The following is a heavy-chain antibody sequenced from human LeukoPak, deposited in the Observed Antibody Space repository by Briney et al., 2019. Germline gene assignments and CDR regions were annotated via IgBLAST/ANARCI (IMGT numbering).Heavy chain of an antibody. CDR1: GGSIRNYY. Sequence: PSETLSLTCTVSGGSIRNYYWSWIRQPPGKGLEWIGYIYYSGSTNYNPSLKSRVTISVDTSKNQFSLKLSSVTAADTAVYYCARGYDSSSWYYFDYWGQGTLVTVSS. CDR2: IYYSGST. D-gene: IGHD3-22*01. CDR3: ARGYDSSSWYYFDY. V-gene: IGHV4-59*01. J-gene: IGHJ4*02.